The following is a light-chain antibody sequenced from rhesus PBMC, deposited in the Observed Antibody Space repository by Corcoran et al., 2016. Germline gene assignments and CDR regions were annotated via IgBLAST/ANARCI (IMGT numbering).Light chain of an antibody. V-gene: IGLV3-29*01. CDR2: GEG. CDR1: DFGSEV. CDR3: QVWDIGSDHPI. J-gene: IGLJ1*01. Sequence: SFDLTQPRSVSVAPGQTARITYGADDFGSEVVNWYQQKPAQAPVVVIYGEGERPSGIPDRFSGSISGNTATLTISGVEAGDEAAYFCQVWDIGSDHPIFGAGTRLTVL.